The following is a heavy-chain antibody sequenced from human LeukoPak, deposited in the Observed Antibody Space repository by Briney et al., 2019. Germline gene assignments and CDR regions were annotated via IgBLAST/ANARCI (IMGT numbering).Heavy chain of an antibody. CDR2: IRYDGSNK. CDR1: GFTFSSYG. J-gene: IGHJ6*03. Sequence: PGGSLRLSCAASGFTFSSYGMHWVRQAPGKGLEWVAFIRYDGSNKYYADSVKGRFTISRDNSKNTLYLQMNSLRAEDTAVYYCAKFGSYYYYYYMDVWGKGTTVTISS. D-gene: IGHD3-10*01. CDR3: AKFGSYYYYYYMDV. V-gene: IGHV3-30*02.